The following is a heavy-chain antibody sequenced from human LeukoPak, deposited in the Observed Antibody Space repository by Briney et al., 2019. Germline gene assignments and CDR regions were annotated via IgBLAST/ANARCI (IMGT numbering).Heavy chain of an antibody. V-gene: IGHV4-39*07. CDR3: ARDGYNPIDY. J-gene: IGHJ4*02. D-gene: IGHD5-24*01. CDR2: VYYSGNT. Sequence: SETLSLTCSVSGGSISTTSYYWVWIRQPPGKGPEWIGTVYYSGNTYYNPSLKSRVTISVDTSKSQFSLRVSSVTAADTAVYFCARDGYNPIDYWGQGTLVTVSS. CDR1: GGSISTTSYY.